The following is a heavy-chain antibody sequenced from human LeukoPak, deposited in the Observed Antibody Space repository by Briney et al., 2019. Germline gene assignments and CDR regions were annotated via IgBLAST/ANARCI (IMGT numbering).Heavy chain of an antibody. CDR1: GFTFSAYS. V-gene: IGHV3-48*01. Sequence: GGSLRLTCAASGFTFSAYSMNWVRQAPGKGLEWISYIGISSGNTKYADSVKGRFTISGDKAKNSLYLQMNSLRVEDTAVYYCARDYKYAFDNWGQGTLVTVSS. CDR3: ARDYKYAFDN. J-gene: IGHJ4*02. CDR2: IGISSGNT. D-gene: IGHD5-24*01.